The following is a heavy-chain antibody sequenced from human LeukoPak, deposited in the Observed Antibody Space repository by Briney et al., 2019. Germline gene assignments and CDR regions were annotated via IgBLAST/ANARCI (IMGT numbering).Heavy chain of an antibody. CDR3: ARDRRDGYTGTPRGY. CDR1: GYTFTSYG. Sequence: ASVKVSCKASGYTFTSYGISWVRQAPGQGLEWMGWISAYNGNTNYAQKLQGRVTMTTDTPTSTAYMELRSLRSDDTAVYYCARDRRDGYTGTPRGYWGQGTLVTVSS. V-gene: IGHV1-18*01. CDR2: ISAYNGNT. D-gene: IGHD5-24*01. J-gene: IGHJ4*02.